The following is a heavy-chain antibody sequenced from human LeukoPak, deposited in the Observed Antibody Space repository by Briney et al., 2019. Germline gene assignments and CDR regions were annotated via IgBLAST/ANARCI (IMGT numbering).Heavy chain of an antibody. CDR3: ARALRLANDALDI. CDR2: IYYSGST. V-gene: IGHV4-39*07. J-gene: IGHJ3*02. CDR1: GGSISSSSYY. Sequence: SETLSLTCTVSGGSISSSSYYWGWIRQPPGKGLEWIGSIYYSGSTYYNPSLKSRVTISVDTSKNQFSLKLSSMTAADTAVYYCARALRLANDALDIWGQGTMVTVSS.